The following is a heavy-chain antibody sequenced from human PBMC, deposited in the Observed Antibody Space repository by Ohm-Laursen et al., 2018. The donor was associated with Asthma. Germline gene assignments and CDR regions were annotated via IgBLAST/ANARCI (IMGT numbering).Heavy chain of an antibody. CDR3: ARAPGRHKDPQGPSGRHY. CDR1: GFTFTSYA. D-gene: IGHD3-10*01. CDR2: INTNTGNP. J-gene: IGHJ4*02. Sequence: GASVKVSCKASGFTFTSYAMNWVRQAPGQGLEWMGWINTNTGNPTYAQGFTGRFVFSLDTSVSTAYLQISSLKAEDTAVYYCARAPGRHKDPQGPSGRHYWGQGTLVTVSS. V-gene: IGHV7-4-1*02.